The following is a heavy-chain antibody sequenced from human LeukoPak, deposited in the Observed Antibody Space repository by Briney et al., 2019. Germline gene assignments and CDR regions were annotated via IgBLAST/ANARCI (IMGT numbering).Heavy chain of an antibody. CDR3: AKDGNWGSRAFDI. CDR2: ISYDGRNK. V-gene: IGHV3-30*18. CDR1: GFTFSKHSFSNYD. D-gene: IGHD7-27*01. J-gene: IGHJ3*02. Sequence: GGSLRLSCAVSGFTFSKHSFSNYDMHWVRQVPGKGLEWVAVISYDGRNKYYGDSVKGRFTISRDNSKNTLFLQMNSLRAEDTAVYYCAKDGNWGSRAFDIWGQGTMVTVSS.